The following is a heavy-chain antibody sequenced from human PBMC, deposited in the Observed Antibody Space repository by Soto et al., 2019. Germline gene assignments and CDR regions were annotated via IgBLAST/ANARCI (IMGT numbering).Heavy chain of an antibody. D-gene: IGHD6-19*01. V-gene: IGHV3-23*01. CDR2: ISGSGSST. Sequence: GGSLRLSCAASGFTFSSYAISWVRQAPGKGLEWVSAISGSGSSTYYADCVKGRFTISRDNSKNTLYLQMNSLRAEDTAVYYCAKEERGSSGPTGYWGQGPLVTVYS. CDR3: AKEERGSSGPTGY. J-gene: IGHJ4*02. CDR1: GFTFSSYA.